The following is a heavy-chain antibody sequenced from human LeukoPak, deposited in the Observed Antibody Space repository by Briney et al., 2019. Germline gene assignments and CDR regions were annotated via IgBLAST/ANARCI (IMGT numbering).Heavy chain of an antibody. CDR2: INHGGST. D-gene: IGHD6-13*01. Sequence: SETLSLTCAVYGGSFSGYYWSWIRQPPGKGLEYIGEINHGGSTKYNPSLKSRVTISVDTSKSQFSLKLSSVTAANTAVYYCARDRRRRIAAAGAGSEHWGQGTLVTVSS. CDR3: ARDRRRRIAAAGAGSEH. J-gene: IGHJ1*01. CDR1: GGSFSGYY. V-gene: IGHV4-34*01.